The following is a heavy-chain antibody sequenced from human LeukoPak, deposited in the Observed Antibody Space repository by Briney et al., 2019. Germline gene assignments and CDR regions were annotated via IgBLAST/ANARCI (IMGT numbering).Heavy chain of an antibody. CDR3: ARGSTSYCSSTSCYKDDAFDI. V-gene: IGHV4-59*01. D-gene: IGHD2-2*02. J-gene: IGHJ3*02. CDR1: GGSISSYY. Sequence: SETLSLACTVSGGSISSYYWSWIRQPPGKGLEWIGYIYYSGSTNYNPSLKSRVTISVDTSKNQFSLKLSSVTAADTAVYYCARGSTSYCSSTSCYKDDAFDIWGQGTMVTVSS. CDR2: IYYSGST.